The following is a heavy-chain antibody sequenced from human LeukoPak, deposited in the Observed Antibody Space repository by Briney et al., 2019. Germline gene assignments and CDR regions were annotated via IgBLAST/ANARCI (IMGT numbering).Heavy chain of an antibody. V-gene: IGHV1-18*01. CDR1: GYTFTSYG. CDR3: AGDRMYCSGGSCAPTLDY. D-gene: IGHD2-15*01. CDR2: ISAYNGNT. J-gene: IGHJ4*02. Sequence: GASVKVSFKASGYTFTSYGISWVRQAPGQGLEWMGWISAYNGNTNYAQKLQGRVTMTTDTSTSTAYMELRSLRSDDTAVYYCAGDRMYCSGGSCAPTLDYWGQGTLVTVSS.